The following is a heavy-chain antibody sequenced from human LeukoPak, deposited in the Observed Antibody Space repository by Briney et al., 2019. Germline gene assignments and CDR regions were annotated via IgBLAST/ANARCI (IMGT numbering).Heavy chain of an antibody. D-gene: IGHD5-24*01. CDR2: IYHSGST. CDR3: AREVSARDGSLGRPFDY. Sequence: SETLSLTCAVSGGSISSGGYSWSWIRQPPGKGLEWIGYIYHSGSTYYNPSLKSRVTMSVDTSKNQFSLKLSSVTAADTAVYYCAREVSARDGSLGRPFDYWGQGTLVTVSS. J-gene: IGHJ4*02. CDR1: GGSISSGGYS. V-gene: IGHV4-30-2*01.